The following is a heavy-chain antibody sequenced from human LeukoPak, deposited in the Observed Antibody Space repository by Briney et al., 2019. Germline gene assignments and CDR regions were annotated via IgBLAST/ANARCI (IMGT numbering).Heavy chain of an antibody. CDR1: GFTFSSFW. Sequence: GGSLRLSCAASGFTFSSFWIHWVRQAPGKGLVWVSRIKTDGSSTTYADSVKGRFTISRDNAKNTLYLQMNSLRAEDTAVYYCARDRRYSYFSDYWGQGTLVTVSS. V-gene: IGHV3-74*03. D-gene: IGHD5-18*01. J-gene: IGHJ4*02. CDR3: ARDRRYSYFSDY. CDR2: IKTDGSST.